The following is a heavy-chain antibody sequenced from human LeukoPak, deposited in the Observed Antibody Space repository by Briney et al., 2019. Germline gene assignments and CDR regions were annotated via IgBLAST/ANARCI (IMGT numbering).Heavy chain of an antibody. D-gene: IGHD6-6*01. CDR1: GGSISTYY. J-gene: IGHJ4*02. Sequence: PSETLSLTCTVSGGSISTYYWSWIRLPPGKGLEWIAYIYFTGRTQYNPSLKNRVTISVDTSKNQFSLKLSSVTAADTAVYYCARAAHRSQNLDYWGQGTLVTVSS. CDR2: IYFTGRT. CDR3: ARAAHRSQNLDY. V-gene: IGHV4-59*08.